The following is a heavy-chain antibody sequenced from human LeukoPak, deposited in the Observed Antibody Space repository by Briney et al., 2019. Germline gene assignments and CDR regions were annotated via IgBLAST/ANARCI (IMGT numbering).Heavy chain of an antibody. CDR2: INTDGTAT. CDR1: GFTFSNYW. D-gene: IGHD5-12*01. CDR3: ATKQRVAPPTAS. V-gene: IGHV3-74*01. J-gene: IGHJ6*01. Sequence: GGSLTLSCAASGFTFSNYWRRWVRQPPGKGLESVSRINTDGTATTYPDPLRGRFTASRDNTHNTMFLQINIVRDENTAVHYCATKQRVAPPTASWGQGTPVTVSS.